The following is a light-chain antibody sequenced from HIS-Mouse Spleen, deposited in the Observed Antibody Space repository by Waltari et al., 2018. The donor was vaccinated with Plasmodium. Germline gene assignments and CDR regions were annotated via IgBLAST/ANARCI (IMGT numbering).Light chain of an antibody. V-gene: IGLV3-27*01. CDR3: YSAADNNRV. Sequence: SYELTQPSSVSVSPGQTARITCSGDVLAKKYARGFQQKPGQAPVLVIYKDSERPSGIPERFSGSSSGTTGTLTISGAQVEDEADYYCYSAADNNRVFGGGTKLTVL. CDR2: KDS. J-gene: IGLJ3*02. CDR1: VLAKKY.